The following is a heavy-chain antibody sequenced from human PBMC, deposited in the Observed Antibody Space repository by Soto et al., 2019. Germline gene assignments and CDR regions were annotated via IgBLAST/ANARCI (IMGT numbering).Heavy chain of an antibody. CDR2: INNDGSSR. CDR1: GFTFSSYW. Sequence: GGSLRLSCAASGFTFSSYWIHWVRQAPGKGLVWVSHINNDGSSRSYADSVKGRFTISRDSAKNTVYLQMNSLSAEDMAVYYWARPRYSYEQLDYGGQGTLVTVSS. CDR3: ARPRYSYEQLDY. V-gene: IGHV3-74*01. D-gene: IGHD5-18*01. J-gene: IGHJ4*02.